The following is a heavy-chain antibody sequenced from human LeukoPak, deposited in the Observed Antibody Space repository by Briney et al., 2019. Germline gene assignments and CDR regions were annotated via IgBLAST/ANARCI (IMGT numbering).Heavy chain of an antibody. J-gene: IGHJ4*01. CDR3: GRGAARGTVNFDY. CDR2: ITSSSSYI. Sequence: GGSLRLSCAASGFTFSSYSMNWVRQAPGKGLEWVSSITSSSSYIYYADSVKGRFTISRDNAKNSLYLQMNSLRAEDTAVYYCGRGAARGTVNFDYWGQGTLVTVCS. V-gene: IGHV3-21*01. D-gene: IGHD6-6*01. CDR1: GFTFSSYS.